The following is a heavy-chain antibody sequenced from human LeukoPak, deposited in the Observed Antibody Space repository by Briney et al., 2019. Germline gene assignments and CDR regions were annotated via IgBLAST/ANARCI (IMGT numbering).Heavy chain of an antibody. J-gene: IGHJ6*02. CDR2: IYYSGST. CDR3: ARARPAYYYYGMDV. CDR1: GGSISSYY. Sequence: SETLSLTCTVSGGSISSYYWSWIRQPPGKGLEWTGYIYYSGSTNYNPSLKSRVTISVDTSKNQFSLKLSSVTAADTAVYYCARARPAYYYYGMDVWGQGTTVTVSS. V-gene: IGHV4-59*01.